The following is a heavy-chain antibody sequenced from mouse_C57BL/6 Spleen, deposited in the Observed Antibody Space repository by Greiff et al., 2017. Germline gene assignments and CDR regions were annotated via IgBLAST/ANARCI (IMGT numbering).Heavy chain of an antibody. CDR2: IYPGSGST. CDR1: GYTFTSYW. CDR3: AREISYYGNYRYFDV. D-gene: IGHD2-1*01. J-gene: IGHJ1*03. V-gene: IGHV1-55*01. Sequence: VQLKQSGAELVKPGASVKMSCKASGYTFTSYWITWVKQRPGQGLEWIGDIYPGSGSTNYNEKFKSKATLTVDTSSSTAYMQLSSLTSEDSAVYYCAREISYYGNYRYFDVWGTGTTVTVSS.